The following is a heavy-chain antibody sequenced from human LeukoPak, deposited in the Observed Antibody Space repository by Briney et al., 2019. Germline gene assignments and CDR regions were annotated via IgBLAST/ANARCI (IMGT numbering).Heavy chain of an antibody. CDR2: INSDGSST. D-gene: IGHD3-10*01. CDR1: GFTFSSYW. CDR3: AREILSGDDAFDI. J-gene: IGHJ3*02. V-gene: IGHV3-74*01. Sequence: GGSLRLSCAASGFTFSSYWMHWVHQAPGKGLVWVSRINSDGSSTSYADSVKGRFTISGDNAKNTLYLQMNSLRAEDTAVYYCAREILSGDDAFDIWGQGTMVTVSS.